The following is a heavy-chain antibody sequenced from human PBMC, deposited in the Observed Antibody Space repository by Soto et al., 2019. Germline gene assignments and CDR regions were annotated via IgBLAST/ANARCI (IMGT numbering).Heavy chain of an antibody. CDR1: GFTFSSYA. V-gene: IGHV3-23*01. J-gene: IGHJ4*02. CDR3: AKDPGSYYYGSVRNSYFDY. D-gene: IGHD3-10*01. CDR2: ISGSGGST. Sequence: GGSLRLSCAASGFTFSSYAMNWVRQGPGKGLERVSAISGSGGSTYYADSVKGRFTISRDDSKNTLYLQMSSLRAEDTAVYYCAKDPGSYYYGSVRNSYFDYWGQGTLVTVS.